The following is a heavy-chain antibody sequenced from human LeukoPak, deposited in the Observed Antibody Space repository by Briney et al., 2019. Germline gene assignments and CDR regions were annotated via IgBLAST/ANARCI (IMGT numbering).Heavy chain of an antibody. J-gene: IGHJ6*02. CDR1: GGPFSGYY. Sequence: SETLSLTCAVYGGPFSGYYWSWIRQPPGKGLEWIGEINHSGSTNYNPSLKSRVTISVDTSKNQFSLKLSSVTAADTAVYYCARGLSTPYYYYGMDVWGQGTTVTVSS. V-gene: IGHV4-34*01. CDR2: INHSGST. CDR3: ARGLSTPYYYYGMDV.